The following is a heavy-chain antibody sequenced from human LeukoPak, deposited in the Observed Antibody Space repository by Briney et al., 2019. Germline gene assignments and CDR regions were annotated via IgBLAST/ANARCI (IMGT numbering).Heavy chain of an antibody. V-gene: IGHV1-18*01. D-gene: IGHD3-10*01. J-gene: IGHJ4*02. CDR1: GYTFTSYG. CDR2: ISAYNGNT. CDR3: ARYFRDYGITMVRGSYDY. Sequence: ASVKVSCKASGYTFTSYGISWVRQSPGQGLEWMGWISAYNGNTNYAQKLQGRVTMTTDTSTSTAYMELRSLRSDDTAVYYCARYFRDYGITMVRGSYDYWGQGTLVTVSS.